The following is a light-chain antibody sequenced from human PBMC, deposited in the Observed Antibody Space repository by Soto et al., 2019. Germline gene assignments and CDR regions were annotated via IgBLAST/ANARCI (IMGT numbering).Light chain of an antibody. CDR3: QQYVRSPWT. Sequence: EFVLTQSPGTLSLSPGERATLSCRASQTVRNNYLAWYQQKPGQAPRLLIYGASTRAAGIPDRFSGSESGTDFTLTINRLEPEDVAVYFCQQYVRSPWTFGQGTKVDIK. J-gene: IGKJ1*01. CDR1: QTVRNNY. V-gene: IGKV3-20*01. CDR2: GAS.